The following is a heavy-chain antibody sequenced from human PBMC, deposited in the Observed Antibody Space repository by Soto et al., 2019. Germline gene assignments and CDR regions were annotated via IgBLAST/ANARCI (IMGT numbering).Heavy chain of an antibody. CDR2: IYYSGST. D-gene: IGHD3-16*02. V-gene: IGHV4-59*01. J-gene: IGHJ5*02. CDR3: ARAAAYYDYVWGSYRSVSWFDP. Sequence: SETLSLTCTFSGFSISSYYWSWIRQPPGKGLEWIGYIYYSGSTNYNPSLKSRVTISVDTSKNQFSLKLSSVTAADTAVYYCARAAAYYDYVWGSYRSVSWFDPWGQGTLVTVSS. CDR1: GFSISSYY.